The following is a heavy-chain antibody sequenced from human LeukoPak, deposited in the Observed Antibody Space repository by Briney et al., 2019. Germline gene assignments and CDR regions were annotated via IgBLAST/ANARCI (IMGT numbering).Heavy chain of an antibody. CDR2: IYYSGST. CDR3: AKSLYGSGSYYNWFDP. V-gene: IGHV4-39*07. Sequence: PSETLSLTCTVSSGSISSSSYYWGWIRQPPGKGLEWIGSIYYSGSTNYNPSLKRRVTMSLDTSKNQFSLKLSSVTAADTAVYYCAKSLYGSGSYYNWFDPWGQGTLVTVSS. J-gene: IGHJ5*02. CDR1: SGSISSSSYY. D-gene: IGHD3-10*01.